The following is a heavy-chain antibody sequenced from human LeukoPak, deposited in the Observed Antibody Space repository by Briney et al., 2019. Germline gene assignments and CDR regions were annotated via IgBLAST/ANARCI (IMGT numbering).Heavy chain of an antibody. CDR2: INHSGST. J-gene: IGHJ4*02. D-gene: IGHD6-19*01. Sequence: SETLSPTCAVYGGSFSGYYWSWIRQPPGKGLEWIGEINHSGSTNYNPSLKSRVTISVDTSKNQFSLKLSSVTAADTAVYYCARVRAVAGPPDYWGQGTLVTVSS. CDR3: ARVRAVAGPPDY. V-gene: IGHV4-34*01. CDR1: GGSFSGYY.